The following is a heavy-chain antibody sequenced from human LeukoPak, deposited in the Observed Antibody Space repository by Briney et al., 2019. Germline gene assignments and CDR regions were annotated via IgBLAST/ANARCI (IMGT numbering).Heavy chain of an antibody. D-gene: IGHD6-13*01. CDR3: ARYSGPTIAAAGGNWFDP. V-gene: IGHV1-2*06. J-gene: IGHJ5*02. CDR2: INPNSGGT. Sequence: ASVKVSCKASGYTFTGYYMHWVRQAPGQGLEWMGRINPNSGGTNYAQKFQGRVTMTRDTSISTAYMELSRLRSDDTAVYYCARYSGPTIAAAGGNWFDPWGQGTLVTVSS. CDR1: GYTFTGYY.